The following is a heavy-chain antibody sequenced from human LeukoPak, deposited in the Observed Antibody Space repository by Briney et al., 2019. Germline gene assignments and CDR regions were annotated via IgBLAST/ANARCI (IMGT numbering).Heavy chain of an antibody. D-gene: IGHD2-21*02. J-gene: IGHJ4*02. CDR2: INHSGST. V-gene: IGHV4-34*01. CDR1: GGSFSDYY. CDR3: AILRVTSRTFDY. Sequence: PSETLSLTCAVYGGSFSDYYWSWIRQPPGKGLEWIGEINHSGSTNYNPSLKSRVTISVDTSKNQSSLKLSSVTAADTAVYYCAILRVTSRTFDYWGQGTLVTVSS.